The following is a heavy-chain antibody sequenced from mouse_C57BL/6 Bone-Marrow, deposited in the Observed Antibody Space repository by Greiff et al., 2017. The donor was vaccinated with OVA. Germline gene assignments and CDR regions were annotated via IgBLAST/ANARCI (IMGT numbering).Heavy chain of an antibody. CDR1: GYTFTSYT. CDR3: TRGYYFDY. V-gene: IGHV1-4*01. J-gene: IGHJ2*01. CDR2: IDPTNDYT. Sequence: QVQLQQSGAELARPGASVKMSCKASGYTFTSYTIHWVKQRPGQGLEWIGYIDPTNDYTNYNQMIKSKATLTADKSSSTAYMQLSSLTSEDSAVYYCTRGYYFDYWGQGTALTVSS.